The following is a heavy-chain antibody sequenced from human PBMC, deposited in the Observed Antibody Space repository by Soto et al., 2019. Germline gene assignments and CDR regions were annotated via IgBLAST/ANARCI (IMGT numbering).Heavy chain of an antibody. J-gene: IGHJ6*02. V-gene: IGHV1-2*04. CDR3: ARDQGALGWFGELVSNYYYYGMDV. CDR2: INPNSGGT. Sequence: GASVKVSCKASGYTFTGYYMHWVRQAPGQGLEWMGWINPNSGGTNYAQKFQGWVTMTRDTSISTAYMELSRLRSDDTAVYYCARDQGALGWFGELVSNYYYYGMDVWGQGTTVTVSS. D-gene: IGHD3-10*01. CDR1: GYTFTGYY.